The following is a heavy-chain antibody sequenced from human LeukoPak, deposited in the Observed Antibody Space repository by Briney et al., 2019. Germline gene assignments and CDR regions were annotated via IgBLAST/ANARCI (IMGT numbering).Heavy chain of an antibody. CDR1: GGSISSYY. Sequence: SETLSLTCTVSGGSISSYYWSWIRQPPGKGLEWIGSIYYSGSTYYNPSLKSRVTISVDTSKNQFSLKLSSVTAADTAVYYCAREGPATYYYDSSGYYNYWGQGTLVTVSS. CDR3: AREGPATYYYDSSGYYNY. V-gene: IGHV4-59*12. D-gene: IGHD3-22*01. J-gene: IGHJ4*02. CDR2: IYYSGST.